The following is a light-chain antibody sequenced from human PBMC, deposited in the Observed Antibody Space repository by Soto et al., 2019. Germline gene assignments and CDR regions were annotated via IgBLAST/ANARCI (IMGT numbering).Light chain of an antibody. CDR1: QSISSW. CDR3: QQYENYWT. CDR2: DAS. J-gene: IGKJ1*01. Sequence: DIRVTQSPATLSASLGDRVTFTCRASQSISSWLAWYQQKPGKAPKLLLYDASTLQSGVPSRFSGSGSGTEFSLTISNLQPDDCATYYCQQYENYWTFGQGTKVDIK. V-gene: IGKV1-5*01.